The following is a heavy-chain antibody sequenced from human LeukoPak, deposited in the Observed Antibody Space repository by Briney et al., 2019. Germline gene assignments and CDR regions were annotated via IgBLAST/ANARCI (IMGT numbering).Heavy chain of an antibody. J-gene: IGHJ4*02. V-gene: IGHV3-33*01. Sequence: GRSLRLSCAASGFTFSSYGMHWVRQAPGKGLEWVAVIWYDGSNKYYADSVKGRFTISRDNSKNTLYLQMNSLRAEDTAVYYCARDLMASGSYFDCWGQGTLVTVSS. CDR1: GFTFSSYG. D-gene: IGHD1-26*01. CDR3: ARDLMASGSYFDC. CDR2: IWYDGSNK.